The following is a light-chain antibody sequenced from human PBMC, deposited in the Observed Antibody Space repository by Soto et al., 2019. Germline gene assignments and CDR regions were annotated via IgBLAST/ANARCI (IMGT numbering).Light chain of an antibody. V-gene: IGKV3-11*01. Sequence: EIVLTQSPGTLSLSPGERAILSYRASQSVSSYLAWYQQKPGQAPRLLIYDASNRATGIPARFSGSGSGTDFTLTISSLEPEDFAVYYCQQRSNWPSFGGGTKVEIK. J-gene: IGKJ4*01. CDR1: QSVSSY. CDR2: DAS. CDR3: QQRSNWPS.